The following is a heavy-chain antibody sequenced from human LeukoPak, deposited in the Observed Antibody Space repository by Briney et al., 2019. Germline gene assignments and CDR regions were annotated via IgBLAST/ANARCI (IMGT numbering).Heavy chain of an antibody. J-gene: IGHJ6*02. V-gene: IGHV3-30*18. CDR2: ISYDGGNK. CDR3: AKSAAVVYGMDV. D-gene: IGHD6-19*01. Sequence: GRSLRLSCAASGFTFSGYGMHWVRQAPGKGLEWVALISYDGGNKYYADSVKGRFTISRDNSKSTLYLQMNSLTVEDTAVYYCAKSAAVVYGMDVWGQGTTVTVSS. CDR1: GFTFSGYG.